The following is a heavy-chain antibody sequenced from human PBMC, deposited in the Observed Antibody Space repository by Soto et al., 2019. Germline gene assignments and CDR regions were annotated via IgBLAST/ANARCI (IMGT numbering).Heavy chain of an antibody. V-gene: IGHV1-18*01. J-gene: IGHJ4*02. CDR1: GFTFTGYG. D-gene: IGHD4-17*01. Sequence: QVQLVQSGAEVKKPGASVKVSCKASGFTFTGYGVSWVRQAPGQGLGWTGWISAYNGNTNYAQKPQGRVTMTTDTYTSTAYMELRSVRSDDTAVYYCARFGTMTDWGQGTLVTVSS. CDR3: ARFGTMTD. CDR2: ISAYNGNT.